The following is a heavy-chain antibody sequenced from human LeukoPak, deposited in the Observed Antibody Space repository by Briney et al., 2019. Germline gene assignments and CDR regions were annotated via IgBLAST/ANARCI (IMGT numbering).Heavy chain of an antibody. J-gene: IGHJ4*02. D-gene: IGHD3-3*01. CDR3: AKEYYDFWSGYPHDY. V-gene: IGHV3-23*01. CDR1: GFTFSSYA. Sequence: GGSLRLSCAASGFTFSSYAMSWVRQAPGKGLEWVSAISGSGDSTYYADSVKGRFTISRDNSKNTLYLQMNSLRAEDTAVYYCAKEYYDFWSGYPHDYWGQGTLVTVSS. CDR2: ISGSGDST.